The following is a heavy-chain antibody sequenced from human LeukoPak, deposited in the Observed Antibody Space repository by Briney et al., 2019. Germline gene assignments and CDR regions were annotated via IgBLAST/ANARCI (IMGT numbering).Heavy chain of an antibody. CDR1: GGSIRSYY. D-gene: IGHD3-9*01. CDR3: ARSPVLRYFDWLIFDP. CDR2: IYTSGST. J-gene: IGHJ5*02. V-gene: IGHV4-4*07. Sequence: TPSETLSLTCTVSGGSIRSYYWSWIRQPAGKGLEWLGRIYTSGSTNYNPSLKSRVTMSVDTSKNQFSLKLSSVTAADTAVYYCARSPVLRYFDWLIFDPWGQGTLVTVSS.